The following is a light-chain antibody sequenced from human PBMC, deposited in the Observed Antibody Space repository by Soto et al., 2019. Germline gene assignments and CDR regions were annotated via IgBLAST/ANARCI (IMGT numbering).Light chain of an antibody. Sequence: DIQMTQSPSTLSASVGDRVTITCRASQSISSWLAWYQQKPGKAPKLLIYKASSLESGVPSRFSGSGSGTEFTLTISSLQPEDFATYYCQQYNSYPYTYGPGTKVDIK. CDR1: QSISSW. CDR2: KAS. CDR3: QQYNSYPYT. V-gene: IGKV1-5*03. J-gene: IGKJ3*01.